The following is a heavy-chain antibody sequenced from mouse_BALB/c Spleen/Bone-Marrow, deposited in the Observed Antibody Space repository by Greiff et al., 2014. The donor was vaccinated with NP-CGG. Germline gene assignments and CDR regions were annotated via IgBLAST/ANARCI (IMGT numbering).Heavy chain of an antibody. CDR2: INPSSAYT. Sequence: QVQLQQSGAELARPGASVKMSCQASGYTFTRYTMHWEKQRPGQGLEWTGYINPSSAYTNYNQKFKDKATLTADKSSSTAYMQLSSLTSEDSAVYYCTIRYYAMDYWDQGTSVTVSS. V-gene: IGHV1-4*01. CDR1: GYTFTRYT. D-gene: IGHD1-1*01. CDR3: TIRYYAMDY. J-gene: IGHJ4*01.